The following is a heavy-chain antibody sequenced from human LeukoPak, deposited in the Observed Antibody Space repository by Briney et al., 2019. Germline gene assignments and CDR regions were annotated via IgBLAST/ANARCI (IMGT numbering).Heavy chain of an antibody. CDR2: IGYDGSQK. D-gene: IGHD2-2*01. CDR1: GFTLSSYY. V-gene: IGHV3-7*01. CDR3: AREYFPHGLITIVPDY. Sequence: GGSLRLSCGASGFTLSSYYMSWVRQAPGKGLEWMANIGYDGSQKNYDDSLKGRFTISRDNAKNSVYLQMNSLRAEDTAVYYCAREYFPHGLITIVPDYWGQGTLVTVSS. J-gene: IGHJ4*02.